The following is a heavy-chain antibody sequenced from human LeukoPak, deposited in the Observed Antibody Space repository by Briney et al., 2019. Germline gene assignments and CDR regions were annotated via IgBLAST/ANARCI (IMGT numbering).Heavy chain of an antibody. CDR2: ISSSSSYI. J-gene: IGHJ4*02. D-gene: IGHD3-3*01. V-gene: IGHV3-21*01. CDR3: ARDSRPTIIGVVNHLDY. CDR1: GFTFSSYS. Sequence: GGSLRLSCAASGFTFSSYSMNWVRQAPGRGLEWVLSISSSSSYIYYADSVKGRFTISRDNAKNSLYLQMNSLRAEDTAVYYCARDSRPTIIGVVNHLDYWGQGTLVTVSS.